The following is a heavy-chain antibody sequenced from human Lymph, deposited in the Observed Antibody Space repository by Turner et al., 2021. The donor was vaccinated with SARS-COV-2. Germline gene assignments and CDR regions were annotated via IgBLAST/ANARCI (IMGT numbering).Heavy chain of an antibody. V-gene: IGHV3-53*04. CDR3: ARDEGHYGMDV. CDR1: GFTVSSNY. CDR2: IYSGGST. J-gene: IGHJ6*02. Sequence: EVQLVESGGGLVPPGGSLRLSCAASGFTVSSNYMTWVRQAPGKGLEWVSVIYSGGSTYSADSVKGRFTISRHNSKHTLYLQMNSLRAEDTAVYYCARDEGHYGMDVWGQGTTVTVS.